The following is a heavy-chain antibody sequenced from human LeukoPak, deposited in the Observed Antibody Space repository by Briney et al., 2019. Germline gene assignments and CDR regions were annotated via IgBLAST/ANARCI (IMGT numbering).Heavy chain of an antibody. V-gene: IGHV3-7*01. CDR2: IKYDGSDK. J-gene: IGHJ4*02. CDR1: GFTFSSYW. Sequence: GVSLRLSCAASGFTFSSYWMSWVRQAPGKGLEWVATIKYDGSDKYHVDSVRGRFTISRDNAKNSLYLQMNSLSGEDTAVYFCARPSFSSGSYFDHWGQGTLVTVSS. D-gene: IGHD6-19*01. CDR3: ARPSFSSGSYFDH.